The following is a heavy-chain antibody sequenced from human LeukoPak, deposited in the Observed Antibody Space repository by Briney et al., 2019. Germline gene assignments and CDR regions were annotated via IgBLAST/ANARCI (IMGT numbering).Heavy chain of an antibody. CDR2: ISGSGGST. CDR3: ARDREQQLAYFDY. J-gene: IGHJ4*02. Sequence: PGGSLRLSCAASGFTFSSYAMSWVRQAPGKGLEWVSAISGSGGSTYYADSVKGRFTISRDNSKNTLYLQMNSLRAEDTAIYYCARDREQQLAYFDYWGRGTLVTVSS. V-gene: IGHV3-23*01. CDR1: GFTFSSYA. D-gene: IGHD6-13*01.